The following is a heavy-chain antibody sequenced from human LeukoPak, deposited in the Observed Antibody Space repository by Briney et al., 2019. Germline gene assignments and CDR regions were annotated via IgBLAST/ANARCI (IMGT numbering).Heavy chain of an antibody. CDR3: ARHLGSYAPYGFDP. D-gene: IGHD3-10*01. CDR2: ISGSGGST. J-gene: IGHJ5*02. CDR1: GFTFSTYD. Sequence: GGSLRLSCAASGFTFSTYDMTWVRQAPGKGLEWVSSISGSGGSTYYADSVKGRFTTSRDNSKNTLYLQMNGLRAEDTAVYYCARHLGSYAPYGFDPWGQGTLVTVSS. V-gene: IGHV3-23*01.